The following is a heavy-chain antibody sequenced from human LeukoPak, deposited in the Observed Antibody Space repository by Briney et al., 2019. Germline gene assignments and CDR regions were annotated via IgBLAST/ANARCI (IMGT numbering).Heavy chain of an antibody. CDR1: RGSFSGYY. Sequence: SETLSLTCAVYRGSFSGYYWSWIRQPPGKGLEWIGEINHSGSTNYNPSLKSRVTISVDTSKNQFSLKLSSVTAADTAVYYCARHDRGSYPFDYWGQGTLVTVSS. CDR2: INHSGST. V-gene: IGHV4-34*01. J-gene: IGHJ4*02. CDR3: ARHDRGSYPFDY. D-gene: IGHD1-26*01.